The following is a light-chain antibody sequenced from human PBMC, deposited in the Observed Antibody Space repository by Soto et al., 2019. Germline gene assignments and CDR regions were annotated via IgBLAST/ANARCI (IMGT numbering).Light chain of an antibody. CDR1: QSISSY. CDR3: QHTYITPNT. Sequence: DIQMTQSPSSLSASVGDRVTITCRASQSISSYLNSYQQKPGKAPKLLIYAASSLQSGVPSRFSGSGSGTDFTLTISSLQPEYFATYYCQHTYITPNTFGQGTRLEIK. V-gene: IGKV1-39*01. J-gene: IGKJ5*01. CDR2: AAS.